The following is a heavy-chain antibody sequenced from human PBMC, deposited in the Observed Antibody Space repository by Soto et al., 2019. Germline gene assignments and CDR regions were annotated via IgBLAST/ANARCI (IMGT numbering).Heavy chain of an antibody. D-gene: IGHD6-19*01. J-gene: IGHJ3*02. Sequence: ASVKVSCKASGYTFTGYGISWVRQAPGQGLEWMGWISAYNGNTNYAQKLQGRVTMTTDTSTSTAYMELRSLRSDDTAVYYCARARSIAVAPYAFDIWGQGTMVTVSS. CDR3: ARARSIAVAPYAFDI. V-gene: IGHV1-18*01. CDR2: ISAYNGNT. CDR1: GYTFTGYG.